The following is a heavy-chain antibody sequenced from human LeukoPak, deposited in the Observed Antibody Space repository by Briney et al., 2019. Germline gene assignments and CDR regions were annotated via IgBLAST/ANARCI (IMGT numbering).Heavy chain of an antibody. J-gene: IGHJ4*02. CDR1: GFTFSSYS. D-gene: IGHD6-19*01. CDR3: ARGSYSSGWSFDY. V-gene: IGHV3-21*01. CDR2: ISSSSSYI. Sequence: GESLKISCAASGFTFSSYSMNWVRQAPGKGLEWVSSISSSSSYIYYADSVKGRFTISRDNAKNSLYLQMNSLRAEDTAVYYCARGSYSSGWSFDYWGQGTLVTVSS.